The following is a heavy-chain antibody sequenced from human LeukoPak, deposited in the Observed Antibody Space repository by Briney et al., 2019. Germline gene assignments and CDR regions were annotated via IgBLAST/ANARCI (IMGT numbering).Heavy chain of an antibody. V-gene: IGHV3-48*03. J-gene: IGHJ5*02. CDR3: ARDGSYYGGDWFDP. CDR1: GFTFSSSA. Sequence: GGSLRLSCAASGFTFSSSAMNWVRQAPGKGLEWVSYISSAASTRYYADSVKGRFTISRDNAKHSLYLQMNSLRGEDTAVYYCARDGSYYGGDWFDPWGQGTLVTVSS. D-gene: IGHD4-23*01. CDR2: ISSAASTR.